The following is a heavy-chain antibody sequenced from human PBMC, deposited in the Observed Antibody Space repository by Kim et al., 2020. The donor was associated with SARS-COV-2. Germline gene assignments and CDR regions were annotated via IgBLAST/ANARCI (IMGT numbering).Heavy chain of an antibody. Sequence: GGSLRLSCTASGFTFSLYAMTWVRQSPGKGLEWVSNIAAGGDSTYYADSVKGRFTISRDNSKNMLYLQMNSLGAEDTAVYHCAKERVVPATGDAFDIWG. CDR2: IAAGGDST. V-gene: IGHV3-23*01. D-gene: IGHD2-21*02. CDR1: GFTFSLYA. J-gene: IGHJ3*02. CDR3: AKERVVPATGDAFDI.